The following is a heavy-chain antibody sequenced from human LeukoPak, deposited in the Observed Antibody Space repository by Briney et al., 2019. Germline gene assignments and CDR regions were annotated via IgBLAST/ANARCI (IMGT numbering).Heavy chain of an antibody. CDR3: AQVLRFLEWLDY. CDR2: ISGSGGST. J-gene: IGHJ4*02. Sequence: GGSLRLSCAAPGFTFSSYAMSWVRQAPGKGLEWVSAISGSGGSTYYADSVKGRFTISRDNSKNTLYLQMNSLRAEDTAVYYCAQVLRFLEWLDYWGQGTLVTVSS. D-gene: IGHD3-3*01. V-gene: IGHV3-23*01. CDR1: GFTFSSYA.